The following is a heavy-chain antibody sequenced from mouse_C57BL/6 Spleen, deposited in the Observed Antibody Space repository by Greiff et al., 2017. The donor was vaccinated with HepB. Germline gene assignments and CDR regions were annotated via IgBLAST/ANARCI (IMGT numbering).Heavy chain of an antibody. D-gene: IGHD1-1*01. V-gene: IGHV14-4*01. CDR1: GFNIKDDY. Sequence: EVQLQESGAELVRPGASVKLSCTASGFNIKDDYMHWVKQRPEQGLEWIGWIDPENGDTEYASKFQGKATITADTSSNTAYLQLSSLTSEDTAVYYCTTSYYYGSPYWGQGTTLTVSS. CDR2: IDPENGDT. J-gene: IGHJ2*01. CDR3: TTSYYYGSPY.